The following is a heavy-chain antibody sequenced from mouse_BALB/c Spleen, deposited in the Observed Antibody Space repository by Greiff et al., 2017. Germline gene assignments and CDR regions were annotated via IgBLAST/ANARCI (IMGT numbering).Heavy chain of an antibody. D-gene: IGHD1-1*01. V-gene: IGHV1-4*02. CDR3: ARGYYGSSYAY. CDR1: GYTFTSYT. J-gene: IGHJ3*01. Sequence: AAELARPGASVKMSCKASGYTFTSYTMHWVKQRPGQGLEWIGYINPSSGYTEYNQKFKDKTTLTADKSSSTAYMQLSSLTSEDSAVYYCARGYYGSSYAYWGQGTLVTVSA. CDR2: INPSSGYT.